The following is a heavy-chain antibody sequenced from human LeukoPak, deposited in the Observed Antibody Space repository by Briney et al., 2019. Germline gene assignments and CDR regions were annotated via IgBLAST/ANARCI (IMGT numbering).Heavy chain of an antibody. CDR1: GGSISSYY. CDR2: IYYSGST. J-gene: IGHJ2*01. V-gene: IGHV4-59*12. Sequence: SETLSLTCTVSGGSISSYYWSWIRQPPGKGLEWIGYIYYSGSTNYNPSLKSRVTISVDTSKNQFSLKLSSVTAADTAVYYCAREQIVSLPTYWYFDLWGRGTLVTVSS. D-gene: IGHD5/OR15-5a*01. CDR3: AREQIVSLPTYWYFDL.